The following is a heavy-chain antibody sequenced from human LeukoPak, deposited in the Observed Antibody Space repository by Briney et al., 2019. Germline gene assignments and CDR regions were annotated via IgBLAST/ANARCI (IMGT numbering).Heavy chain of an antibody. CDR1: GFTVSSNY. Sequence: GGSLRLSCAASGFTVSSNYMSWVRQAPGKGLEWVSVIYSGGSTYYADSVKGRFTISRDNSKNTLYLQMNSLRAEDTAVYYCARGHDFGRLHPFDYWGQGTLVTVSS. V-gene: IGHV3-66*01. J-gene: IGHJ4*02. D-gene: IGHD3-9*01. CDR2: IYSGGST. CDR3: ARGHDFGRLHPFDY.